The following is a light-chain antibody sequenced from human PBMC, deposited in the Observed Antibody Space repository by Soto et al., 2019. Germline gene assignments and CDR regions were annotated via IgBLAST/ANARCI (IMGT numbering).Light chain of an antibody. CDR2: GAS. CDR3: HQFNDYPRT. CDR1: QAISSY. Sequence: IQLTQSPASLSLSVGERVTLTCRASQAISSYLAWYQQKPGKPPRLLIYGASTLQSDVPSRFSGSGTGTEFTLTVSSLQAEDSATYYCHQFNDYPRTFGGGTKVDIK. V-gene: IGKV1-9*01. J-gene: IGKJ4*01.